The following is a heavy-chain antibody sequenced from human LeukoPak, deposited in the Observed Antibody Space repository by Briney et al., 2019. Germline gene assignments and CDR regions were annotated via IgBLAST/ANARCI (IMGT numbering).Heavy chain of an antibody. Sequence: GGSLRLSCAASGFTFSNYNMNWVRQAPGKGLEWVSSISGSSSSIYYADSVKGRFTISRDNAKSSLHLQMNSLRAEDTAVYYCAAFGFWSDYRGWGQGTLVTVSP. V-gene: IGHV3-21*01. CDR2: ISGSSSSI. CDR1: GFTFSNYN. J-gene: IGHJ4*02. D-gene: IGHD3-3*01. CDR3: AAFGFWSDYRG.